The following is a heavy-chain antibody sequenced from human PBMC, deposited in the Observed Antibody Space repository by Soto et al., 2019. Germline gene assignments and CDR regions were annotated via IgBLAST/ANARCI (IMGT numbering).Heavy chain of an antibody. Sequence: EVQLLESGGGLVQPGGSLRLSCAASGFTFSSYAMSWVRQAPGKGLEWVSIIGGGGVNTYYADSVKGRFTISRDNSINELYLQMSSLRAGDTAVYYCAKGILVKPPGSRALDIWGQGTMVTVSS. CDR3: AKGILVKPPGSRALDI. V-gene: IGHV3-23*01. J-gene: IGHJ3*02. D-gene: IGHD2-2*01. CDR2: IGGGGVNT. CDR1: GFTFSSYA.